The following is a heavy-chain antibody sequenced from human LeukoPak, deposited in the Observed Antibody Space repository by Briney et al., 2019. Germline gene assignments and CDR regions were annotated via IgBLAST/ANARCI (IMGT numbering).Heavy chain of an antibody. Sequence: SETLSLTCTVSGGSISSGPYYWDWIRQPPGKGLEWIGTIYYSGRTYYNPSLKSRVTISVDTSKSQFSLNLNSVTAADTAVYYCARRVGGLLPDRLDYWGQGALVTVSS. D-gene: IGHD1-26*01. CDR1: GGSISSGPYY. CDR2: IYYSGRT. J-gene: IGHJ4*02. CDR3: ARRVGGLLPDRLDY. V-gene: IGHV4-39*01.